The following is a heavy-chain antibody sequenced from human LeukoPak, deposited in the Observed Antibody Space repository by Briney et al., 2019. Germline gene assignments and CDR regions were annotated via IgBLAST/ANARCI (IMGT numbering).Heavy chain of an antibody. CDR1: GYTFTSYY. D-gene: IGHD6-19*01. CDR3: ARVPEQWLALNY. J-gene: IGHJ4*02. Sequence: ASVKVSCKASGYTFTSYYMHWVRQAPGQGLEWMGWINPNSGGTNYAQKLQGRVTMTTDTSTSTAYMELRSLRSDDTAVYYCARVPEQWLALNYWGQGTLVTVSS. CDR2: INPNSGGT. V-gene: IGHV1-2*02.